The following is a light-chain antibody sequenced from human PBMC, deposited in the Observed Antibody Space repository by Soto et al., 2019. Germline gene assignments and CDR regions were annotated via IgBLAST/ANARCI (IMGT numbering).Light chain of an antibody. CDR1: SSDIGSYDL. V-gene: IGLV2-23*02. CDR3: CSYTSSNTVV. CDR2: EVN. Sequence: QSVLTQPASVSGSPGQSITISCTGASSDIGSYDLVSWYQQNSGKTPRLIIYEVNKRPWGVSNRFSGSKSGNTASLTISGLQAEDEADYYCCSYTSSNTVVFGGGTKLTVL. J-gene: IGLJ2*01.